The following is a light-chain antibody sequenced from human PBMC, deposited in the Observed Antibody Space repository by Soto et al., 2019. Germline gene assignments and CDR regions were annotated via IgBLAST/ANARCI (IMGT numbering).Light chain of an antibody. V-gene: IGLV7-46*01. CDR2: DTS. CDR3: LLSYSGIQRV. J-gene: IGLJ1*01. CDR1: TGAVTSGHY. Sequence: QDVVTQESSVTVSPGVTVTLTCGSSTGAVTSGHYPYWFQQKPGQAPRTLIYDTSNKHSWTPARFSGSLLGGKAALTLSGAQPEDEADYYCLLSYSGIQRVFGAGTKVTV.